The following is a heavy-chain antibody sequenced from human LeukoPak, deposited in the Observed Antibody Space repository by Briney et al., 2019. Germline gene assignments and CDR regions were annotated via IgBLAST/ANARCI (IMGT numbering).Heavy chain of an antibody. CDR2: IIPILGIA. CDR1: GGTFSSYA. Sequence: ASVKVSCKASGGTFSSYAISWVRQAPGQGLEWMGRIIPILGIANYAQKFQGRVTTTADKSTSTAYMELSSLRSADTAVYYCASDYDSSGYYVHWGQGTLVTVSS. CDR3: ASDYDSSGYYVH. J-gene: IGHJ4*02. D-gene: IGHD3-22*01. V-gene: IGHV1-69*04.